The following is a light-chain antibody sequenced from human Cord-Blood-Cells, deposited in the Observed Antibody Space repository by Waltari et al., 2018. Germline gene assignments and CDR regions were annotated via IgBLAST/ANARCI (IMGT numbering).Light chain of an antibody. J-gene: IGLJ1*01. Sequence: QSALTQPASVSGSPGQSITISCTGTSSDVGGYNYVSLYQQHPGKAPKLMIYDVSTRPSGVSNRFSGSKSGNTASLTISGLQAEDEADYYCSSYTSSSILYVFGTGTKVTVL. V-gene: IGLV2-14*01. CDR1: SSDVGGYNY. CDR3: SSYTSSSILYV. CDR2: DVS.